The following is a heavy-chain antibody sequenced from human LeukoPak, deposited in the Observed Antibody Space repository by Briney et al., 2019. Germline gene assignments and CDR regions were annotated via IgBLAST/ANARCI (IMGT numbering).Heavy chain of an antibody. V-gene: IGHV3-66*04. J-gene: IGHJ4*02. Sequence: AGGSLRLSCAASGFTVSSNYMSWARQAPGKGLEWVSVIYSGGNTYYADSVRGRFTISRDNSKNTLYLQMNSLRAEDTAMYYCARHYCSSTSCYRIGFDYWGQGTLVTVSS. CDR1: GFTVSSNY. D-gene: IGHD2-2*02. CDR3: ARHYCSSTSCYRIGFDY. CDR2: IYSGGNT.